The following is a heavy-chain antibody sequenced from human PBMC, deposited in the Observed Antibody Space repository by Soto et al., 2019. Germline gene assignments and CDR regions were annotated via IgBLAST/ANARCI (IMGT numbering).Heavy chain of an antibody. CDR3: TRILLTDKYYYGMDV. CDR1: GFTVSDYG. D-gene: IGHD2-15*01. V-gene: IGHV3-23*01. J-gene: IGHJ6*02. Sequence: EVQLLESGGGLVQTGGSLRLSCAASGFTVSDYGMSLVLQATGKGLEWVSGISGGGGTTNYADSVKGRFTISRDNSNDKQYLQMNSLRADDTAVYYCTRILLTDKYYYGMDVWIHVSTFTVYS. CDR2: ISGGGGTT.